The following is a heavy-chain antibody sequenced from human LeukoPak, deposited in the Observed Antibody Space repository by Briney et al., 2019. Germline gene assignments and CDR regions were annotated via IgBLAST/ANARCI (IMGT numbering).Heavy chain of an antibody. Sequence: GESLKISCQGSGYSFTSYWISWVRQMPGKGLEWIGRIDPSDSYTNYSPSFQGHVTISADKSISTAYLQWSSLKASDTAMYYCARHPRYDYVWGSYRSGVYFDYWGQGTLVTVSS. D-gene: IGHD3-16*02. J-gene: IGHJ4*02. CDR1: GYSFTSYW. CDR3: ARHPRYDYVWGSYRSGVYFDY. CDR2: IDPSDSYT. V-gene: IGHV5-10-1*01.